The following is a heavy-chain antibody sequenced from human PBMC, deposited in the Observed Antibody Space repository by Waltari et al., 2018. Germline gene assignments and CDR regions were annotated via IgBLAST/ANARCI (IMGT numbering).Heavy chain of an antibody. CDR3: ARDWVFWTGNDFDI. D-gene: IGHD3-9*01. CDR2: ISSNGNDI. J-gene: IGHJ3*02. CDR1: GIHFSGDQ. V-gene: IGHV3-48*02. Sequence: EVQLVESGGGWIQTGGSLRLSCAASGIHFSGDQMNWVRQAPGKGLEWLSSISSNGNDIDYADSVKCRFTISRDNAKNSLYLQMNNLRDEDTAVYYCARDWVFWTGNDFDIWGQGTMVTVSS.